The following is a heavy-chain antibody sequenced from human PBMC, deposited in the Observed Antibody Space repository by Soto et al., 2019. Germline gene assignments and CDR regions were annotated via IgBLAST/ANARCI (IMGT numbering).Heavy chain of an antibody. CDR2: ITYDGSNQ. CDR3: ARAPSGSYPEFDY. D-gene: IGHD1-26*01. V-gene: IGHV3-30-3*01. Sequence: GSLLLSCSASGFIFSSYTMHWVRQAPGKGLEWVGVITYDGSNQYYADSVKGRFTISRDNSRNMLFLQMNSLRPDDTAVYYCARAPSGSYPEFDYWGQGTLVTVYS. J-gene: IGHJ4*02. CDR1: GFIFSSYT.